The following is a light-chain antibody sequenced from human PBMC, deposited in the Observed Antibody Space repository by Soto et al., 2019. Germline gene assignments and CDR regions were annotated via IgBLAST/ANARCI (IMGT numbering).Light chain of an antibody. V-gene: IGLV2-14*01. Sequence: QSALTQPASVSGSPGQSITISCTGTSSDVGGYNYVSWYQQHPGKAPKLMIYDVSNRPSGVSNRFSGSKSGNTASLTISGIQAEEEADYYCSSYTRSSTLFGGGNKLTVL. CDR3: SSYTRSSTL. J-gene: IGLJ2*01. CDR1: SSDVGGYNY. CDR2: DVS.